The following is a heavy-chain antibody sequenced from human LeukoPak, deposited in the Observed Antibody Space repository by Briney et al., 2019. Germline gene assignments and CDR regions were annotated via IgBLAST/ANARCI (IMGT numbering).Heavy chain of an antibody. CDR2: ISSNGGST. Sequence: PGGSLRLSCAASGFTFSSYAMHWVRQAPGKGLEYVSAISSNGGSTYYANSVKGRFTISRDNAKNTLYLQMNSLRAEDTAVYYCARTGRWLQYALWDYWGQGTLVTVSS. CDR1: GFTFSSYA. D-gene: IGHD5-24*01. CDR3: ARTGRWLQYALWDY. V-gene: IGHV3-64*01. J-gene: IGHJ4*02.